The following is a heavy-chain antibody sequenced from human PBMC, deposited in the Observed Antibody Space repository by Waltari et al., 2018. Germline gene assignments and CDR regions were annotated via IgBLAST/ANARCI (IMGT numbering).Heavy chain of an antibody. CDR3: ARESSATDYYMDV. CDR2: ICHCGST. J-gene: IGHJ6*03. CDR1: AYSISSTYC. V-gene: IGHV4-38-2*02. Sequence: QVQLQESGPGLVKPSEALSLTCAVSAYSISSTYCWGWIRQPPGKGLEWIGSICHCGSTYYNPSLKSRVSISVDTSKNQFPLKLSSVTAADTAVYYCARESSATDYYMDVWGKGTTVTVSS. D-gene: IGHD5-12*01.